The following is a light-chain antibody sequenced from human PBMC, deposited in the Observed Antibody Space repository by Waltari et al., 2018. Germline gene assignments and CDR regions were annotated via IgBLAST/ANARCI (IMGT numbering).Light chain of an antibody. V-gene: IGLV1-44*01. CDR3: ATWDDSLNGQL. CDR2: SND. Sequence: QSVLTQPPSASGIPGQRVTISCSGSRSNLGSNPVNWYQQLPGAAPKRLLYSNDRRPSGVPDRFSGSKSGTSASLGISGLQSEDEADYYCATWDDSLNGQLFGGGTKLTVL. J-gene: IGLJ2*01. CDR1: RSNLGSNP.